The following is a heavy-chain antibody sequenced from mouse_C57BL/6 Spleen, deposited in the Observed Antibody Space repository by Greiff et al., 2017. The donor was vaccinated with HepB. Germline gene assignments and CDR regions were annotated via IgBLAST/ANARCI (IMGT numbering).Heavy chain of an antibody. V-gene: IGHV1-82*01. CDR2: IYPGDGDT. Sequence: QVQLQQSGPELVKPGASVKISCKASGYAFSSSWMNWVKQRPGKGLEWIGRIYPGDGDTNYNGKFKGKATLTADKSSSTAYMQLSSLTSEDSAVYFCARSGYYVDYGGQGTTLTVSS. J-gene: IGHJ2*01. D-gene: IGHD3-1*01. CDR1: GYAFSSSW. CDR3: ARSGYYVDY.